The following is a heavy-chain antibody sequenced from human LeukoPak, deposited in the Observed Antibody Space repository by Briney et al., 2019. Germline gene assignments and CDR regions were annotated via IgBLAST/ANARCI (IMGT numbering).Heavy chain of an antibody. Sequence: PGGSLRLSCAASGFTFSSYGMHWVRQAPGKGLEWGAFIRYDGSNKYYADSVKGRFTISRDNSKNTLYLQMNSLRAEDTAVYYCATDRVVADAFDIWGQGTMVTVSS. CDR1: GFTFSSYG. D-gene: IGHD2-15*01. CDR3: ATDRVVADAFDI. J-gene: IGHJ3*02. V-gene: IGHV3-30*02. CDR2: IRYDGSNK.